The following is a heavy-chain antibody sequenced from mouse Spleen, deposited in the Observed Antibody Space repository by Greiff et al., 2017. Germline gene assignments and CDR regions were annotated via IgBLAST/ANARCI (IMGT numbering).Heavy chain of an antibody. CDR3: TRDGDSYAMDY. CDR2: ISSGGSYT. V-gene: IGHV5-6-4*01. J-gene: IGHJ4*01. Sequence: EVKLVESGGGLVKPGGSLKLSCAASGFTFSSYTMSWVRQTPEKRLEWVATISSGGSYTYYPDSVKGRFTISRDNAKNTLYLQMSSLKSEDTAMYYCTRDGDSYAMDYWGQGTSVTVSS. CDR1: GFTFSSYT. D-gene: IGHD1-1*02.